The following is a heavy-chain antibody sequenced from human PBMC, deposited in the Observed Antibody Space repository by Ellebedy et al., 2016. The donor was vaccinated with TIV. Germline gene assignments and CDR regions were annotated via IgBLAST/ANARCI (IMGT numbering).Heavy chain of an antibody. CDR1: GLTFSRHA. CDR2: ISGSGDNK. CDR3: ARAGRDDILTNGCNY. V-gene: IGHV3-23*01. Sequence: GESLKISCAASGLTFSRHAMSWVRQAPGKGLEWVSAISGSGDNKYYADSVKGRFTISRDNSKNTLSLQMNSLRAEDTAVYYCARAGRDDILTNGCNYWGQGTLVTVSS. D-gene: IGHD3-9*01. J-gene: IGHJ4*02.